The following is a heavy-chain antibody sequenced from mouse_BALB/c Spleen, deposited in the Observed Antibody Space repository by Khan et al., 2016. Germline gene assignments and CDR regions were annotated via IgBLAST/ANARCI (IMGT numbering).Heavy chain of an antibody. J-gene: IGHJ4*01. V-gene: IGHV14-3*02. CDR1: GFNIKDTY. CDR2: IDPANGNT. D-gene: IGHD2-4*01. CDR3: ARWRWDYQTHAMDY. Sequence: VQLQQSGAELVKPGASVKLSCTASGFNIKDTYMHWVKQRPEQGLEWIGRIDPANGNTKYDPKFQGKAAITADTSSNTAYLQLSSLTSEDTAVYYCARWRWDYQTHAMDYWGQGTSVTVSS.